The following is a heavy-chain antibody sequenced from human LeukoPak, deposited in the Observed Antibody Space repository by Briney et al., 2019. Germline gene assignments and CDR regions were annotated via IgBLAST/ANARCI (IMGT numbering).Heavy chain of an antibody. CDR3: ARKGWDGSGIYYFDY. D-gene: IGHD3-22*01. J-gene: IGHJ4*02. CDR1: GYSFTSYW. Sequence: GESLKISCKGSGYSFTSYWIGWVRQMPGKGLEWMGIIYPGDSDTRYSPSFQGQVTISADKSISTAYLQWSSLKASDTAMYYCARKGWDGSGIYYFDYWGQGSLVTVSS. V-gene: IGHV5-51*01. CDR2: IYPGDSDT.